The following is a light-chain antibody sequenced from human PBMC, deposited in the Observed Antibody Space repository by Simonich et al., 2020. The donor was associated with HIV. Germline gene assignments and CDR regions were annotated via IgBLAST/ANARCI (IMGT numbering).Light chain of an antibody. CDR1: SSNIGSNT. J-gene: IGLJ2*01. CDR2: SYT. Sequence: QSVLTQPPSASGTPGQRVTISCSGSSSNIGSNTVNWYQQLPGTAPKLLIYSYTQRPSGVPDLFAGSKSGTSASLAISGLQSEDEADYYCSSHSSVSNVVFGGGTKLTVL. CDR3: SSHSSVSNVV. V-gene: IGLV1-44*01.